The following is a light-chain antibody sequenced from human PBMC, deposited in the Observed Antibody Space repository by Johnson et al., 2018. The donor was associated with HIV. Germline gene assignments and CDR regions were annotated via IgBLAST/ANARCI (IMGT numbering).Light chain of an antibody. Sequence: QSVLTQPPSVSAAPGQKVTISCSGSSSNIGNNYVSWYQQLPGTAPKLLIYDNNKRPSGIPDRFSFSNSVTSATLGITALQAGDEADYYCGTWDSSLSAEVFGTGTTVTVL. V-gene: IGLV1-51*01. CDR3: GTWDSSLSAEV. J-gene: IGLJ1*01. CDR1: SSNIGNNY. CDR2: DNN.